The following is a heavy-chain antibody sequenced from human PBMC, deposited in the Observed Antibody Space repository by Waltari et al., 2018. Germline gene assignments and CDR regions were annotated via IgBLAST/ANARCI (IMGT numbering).Heavy chain of an antibody. CDR2: VYPGDSDT. V-gene: IGHV5-51*03. J-gene: IGHJ4*02. D-gene: IGHD5-12*01. CDR1: GYISSNYW. CDR3: ARSCSNSGCLYFDS. Sequence: EVQLAQSGAEVKAQGESLKVSCKGSGYISSNYWIGWVRQMPGKGLGWMGIVYPGDSDTRYSPSFEGQVTISVDKSINTAYLQWNSLTASDTALYYCARSCSNSGCLYFDSWGQGTVVTVSS.